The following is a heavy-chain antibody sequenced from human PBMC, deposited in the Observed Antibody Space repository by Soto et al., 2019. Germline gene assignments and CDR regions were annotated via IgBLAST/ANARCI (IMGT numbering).Heavy chain of an antibody. CDR3: ARDDSDIVVVVADTGGMSF. CDR1: GFTFSSYN. Sequence: GGSLRLSCAASGFTFSSYNMNWVRQAPGKGLEWVSSISSSSSYIYYADSVKGRFTISRDNAKNSLYLQMNSLRVEDTAVYYCARDDSDIVVVVADTGGMSFWGQGTTVTVSS. D-gene: IGHD2-15*01. CDR2: ISSSSSYI. J-gene: IGHJ6*02. V-gene: IGHV3-21*01.